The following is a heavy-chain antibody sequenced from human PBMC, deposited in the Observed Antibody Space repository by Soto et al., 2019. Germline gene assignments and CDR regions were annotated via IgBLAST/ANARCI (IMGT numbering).Heavy chain of an antibody. V-gene: IGHV3-15*07. D-gene: IGHD6-19*01. CDR3: TTNGAVASLSTFDY. Sequence: GGSLRLSCAASGFTFSNAWMNWVRQAPGKGLELVGLIKSKIHGGTTDYAAPVKGRFTISRDDSKNMLYLQMNSLETEDTALYYCTTNGAVASLSTFDYWGQGTLVTVSS. CDR1: GFTFSNAW. CDR2: IKSKIHGGTT. J-gene: IGHJ4*01.